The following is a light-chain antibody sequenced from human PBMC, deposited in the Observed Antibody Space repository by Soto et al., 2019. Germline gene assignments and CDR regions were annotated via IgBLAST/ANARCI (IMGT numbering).Light chain of an antibody. CDR2: DAS. CDR1: QSVSTY. Sequence: EIVLTQSPATLSLSPGEGATLSCRASQSVSTYLAWYQQKPGQAPRLLIYDASSRATGVPARFSGSGSGTDFTLTIISLEPEDFAVYYCQQRSSWPPFTFGGGTKVEIK. V-gene: IGKV3-11*01. CDR3: QQRSSWPPFT. J-gene: IGKJ4*01.